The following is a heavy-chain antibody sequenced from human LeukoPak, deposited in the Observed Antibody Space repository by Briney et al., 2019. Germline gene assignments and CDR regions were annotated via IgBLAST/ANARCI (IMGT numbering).Heavy chain of an antibody. CDR2: IHPRSGET. V-gene: IGHV1-2*02. J-gene: IGHJ4*02. Sequence: GASVTVSCKASGYTFSGYYMHWVRQAPGQGLEWMGWIHPRSGETNYAYKFRGRVTMTRDTSISTTYMDLGSLGSDDTAVYYCARDGEYGTGSYYRGCFDYWGQGTLVTVSS. CDR3: ARDGEYGTGSYYRGCFDY. D-gene: IGHD3-10*01. CDR1: GYTFSGYY.